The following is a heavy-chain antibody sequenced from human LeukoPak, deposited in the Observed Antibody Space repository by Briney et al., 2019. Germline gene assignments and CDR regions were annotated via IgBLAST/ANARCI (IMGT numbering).Heavy chain of an antibody. Sequence: ASMKVSCKASGYTFTSYYMHWVRQAPGQGLEWMGIINPSGGSTSYAQKFQGRVTMTRDTSTSTVYMELSSLRSEDTAVYYCARRLLADNYFYYGIDVWGQGTTVTVSS. J-gene: IGHJ6*02. D-gene: IGHD2-8*02. CDR1: GYTFTSYY. CDR3: ARRLLADNYFYYGIDV. V-gene: IGHV1-46*01. CDR2: INPSGGST.